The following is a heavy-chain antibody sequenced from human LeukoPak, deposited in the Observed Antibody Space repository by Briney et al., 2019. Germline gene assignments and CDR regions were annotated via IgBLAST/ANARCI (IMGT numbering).Heavy chain of an antibody. J-gene: IGHJ6*03. CDR1: GYPISSGYY. CDR3: ARQHDSYHYYYVDV. V-gene: IGHV4-38-2*01. CDR2: LYHSDSI. D-gene: IGHD6-13*01. Sequence: SETLSLTCAVSGYPISSGYYWGWIRQPPGKGLEWIGSLYHSDSIYYNPSLESRVTMSVDTSKNQFSLKLSFVTAADTAVYYCARQHDSYHYYYVDVWGTGTTVTVSS.